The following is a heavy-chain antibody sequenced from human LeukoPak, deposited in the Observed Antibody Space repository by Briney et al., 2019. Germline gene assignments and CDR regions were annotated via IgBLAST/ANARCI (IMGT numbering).Heavy chain of an antibody. Sequence: GGSLRLSCAASGFSFMNAWMIWVRQAPGKGLEWVGRIKSNADGGTPDYAAPARGRFTISRDNAKNSLSLQMNSLRAEDTAVYYCARGGSYYNEAFDIWGQGTMVTVSS. CDR2: IKSNADGGTP. D-gene: IGHD3-10*01. J-gene: IGHJ3*02. CDR3: ARGGSYYNEAFDI. V-gene: IGHV3-15*01. CDR1: GFSFMNAW.